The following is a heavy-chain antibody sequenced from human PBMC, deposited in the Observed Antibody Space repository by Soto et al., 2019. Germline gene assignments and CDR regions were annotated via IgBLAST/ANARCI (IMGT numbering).Heavy chain of an antibody. CDR2: IYYSGST. J-gene: IGHJ4*02. CDR1: GGSISSYY. CDR3: ASTDILPPLREYYFDY. D-gene: IGHD3-9*01. Sequence: QVQLQESGPGLVKPSETLSLTCTVSGGSISSYYWSWIRQPPGKGLEWIGYIYYSGSTNYNPSLKSRVTISVDTSKNQFSLKLSSVTAADTAVYYWASTDILPPLREYYFDYWGQGTLVTGSS. V-gene: IGHV4-59*01.